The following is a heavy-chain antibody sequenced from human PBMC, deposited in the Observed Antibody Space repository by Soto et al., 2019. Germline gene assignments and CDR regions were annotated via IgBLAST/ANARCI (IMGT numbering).Heavy chain of an antibody. CDR2: IPNDGSRK. V-gene: IGHV3-30*03. CDR3: TRGPTHGAFDI. J-gene: IGHJ3*02. Sequence: PGGSLRLSCAPSRFTFSALAMHWVRQPPGKGTEWVADIPNDGSRKYYADSVKGRFTVSRENSKNTVYLQINSLRPDETALYYCTRGPTHGAFDIWGQGTMVTVSS. CDR1: RFTFSALA.